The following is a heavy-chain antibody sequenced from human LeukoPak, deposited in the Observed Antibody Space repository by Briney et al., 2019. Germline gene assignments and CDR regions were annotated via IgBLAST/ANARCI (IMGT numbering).Heavy chain of an antibody. CDR3: ARRSGGGYCSGGSCYSYYYYGMDV. CDR2: INPNSGGT. Sequence: ASVKVSCKASGYTFTGYYMHWVRQAPGQGLEWMGWINPNSGGTNYAQKFQGRVTMTRDTSISTAYMELSRLRSDDTAVYYCARRSGGGYCSGGSCYSYYYYGMDVWGKGTTVTVSS. CDR1: GYTFTGYY. V-gene: IGHV1-2*02. D-gene: IGHD2-15*01. J-gene: IGHJ6*04.